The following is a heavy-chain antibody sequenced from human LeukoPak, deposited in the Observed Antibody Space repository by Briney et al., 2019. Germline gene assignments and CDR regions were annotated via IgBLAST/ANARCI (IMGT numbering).Heavy chain of an antibody. D-gene: IGHD1-26*01. V-gene: IGHV3-21*01. Sequence: PGGSLRLSCAASGFTFSSYSMNWVRQAPGKGLEWVSSISSSSSYIYYADSVKGRFTISRDNAKNSLYLQMNSLRAEDTAVYYCARDRSPPPPGSPFDYWGQGTLVTVSS. J-gene: IGHJ4*02. CDR3: ARDRSPPPPGSPFDY. CDR2: ISSSSSYI. CDR1: GFTFSSYS.